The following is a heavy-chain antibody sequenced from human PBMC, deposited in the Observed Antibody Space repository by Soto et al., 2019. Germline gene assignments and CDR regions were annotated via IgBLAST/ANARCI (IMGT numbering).Heavy chain of an antibody. V-gene: IGHV1-2*02. CDR1: GYTFTAYY. Sequence: ASVKVSCKASGYTFTAYYIHWVRQAPGQGLEWMGWINPNSGGTNYAQKFQGRVAMTRDTSISTAYMELSRLRSDDTAVYYCARLTVPLDIVVLPAASFDLWGQGALVTV. CDR3: ARLTVPLDIVVLPAASFDL. D-gene: IGHD2-2*01. CDR2: INPNSGGT. J-gene: IGHJ5*02.